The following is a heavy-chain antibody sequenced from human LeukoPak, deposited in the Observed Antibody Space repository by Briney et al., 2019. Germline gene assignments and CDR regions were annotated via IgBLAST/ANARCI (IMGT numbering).Heavy chain of an antibody. CDR2: INPNSGGT. J-gene: IGHJ5*02. D-gene: IGHD6-13*01. V-gene: IGHV1-2*02. Sequence: GASVKVSCKASGYTFTGYYMHWVRQAPGQGLEWMGWINPNSGGTNYAQKFQGRVTMTRDTSISTAYMELSRLSSDDTAVYYCARHLYSSSWYWFDPWGQGTLVTVPS. CDR3: ARHLYSSSWYWFDP. CDR1: GYTFTGYY.